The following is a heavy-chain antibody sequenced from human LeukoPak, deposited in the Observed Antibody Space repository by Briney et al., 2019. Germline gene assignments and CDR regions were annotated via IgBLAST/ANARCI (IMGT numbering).Heavy chain of an antibody. Sequence: SETLSLTCTVSGGSISSYYWSWIRQPPGKGLEWIGYIYYSGSTNYNPSLKSRVTISVDTSKNQFSLKLSSMTAADTAVYYCARGSSQGYDFWSGYHYYYYYYMDVWGKGPRSPSP. J-gene: IGHJ6*03. CDR1: GGSISSYY. CDR2: IYYSGST. D-gene: IGHD3-3*01. CDR3: ARGSSQGYDFWSGYHYYYYYYMDV. V-gene: IGHV4-59*01.